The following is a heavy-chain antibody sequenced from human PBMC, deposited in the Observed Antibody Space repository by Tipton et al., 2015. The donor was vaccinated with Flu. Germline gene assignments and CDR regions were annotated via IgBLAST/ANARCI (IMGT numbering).Heavy chain of an antibody. J-gene: IGHJ5*02. Sequence: LRLSCSVSGDSIDSRHFWGWIRQPPGRGLEWIGNVHRSGSGYYNPSLKSRVTISVDKSNTRFSLRLTSVTAADTAVYFCARRAFSNYVSVPKNWFDIWGQGTLVTVSS. D-gene: IGHD4-11*01. CDR2: VHRSGSG. CDR3: ARRAFSNYVSVPKNWFDI. V-gene: IGHV4-38-2*01. CDR1: GDSIDSRHF.